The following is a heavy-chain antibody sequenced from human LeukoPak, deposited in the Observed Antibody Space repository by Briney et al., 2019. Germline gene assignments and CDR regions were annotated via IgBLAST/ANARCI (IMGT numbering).Heavy chain of an antibody. J-gene: IGHJ4*02. Sequence: PGGSLRLSCAASGFTFSDYSMHWVRQAPGKGLEWVSSISSSGTKTFYADSVKGRFTISRDNAKNSLYLQMNSLGAEDTAVYYCARGLGFGESTPYFDYWGQGTLVTVSS. CDR3: ARGLGFGESTPYFDY. D-gene: IGHD3-10*01. V-gene: IGHV3-21*01. CDR1: GFTFSDYS. CDR2: ISSSGTKT.